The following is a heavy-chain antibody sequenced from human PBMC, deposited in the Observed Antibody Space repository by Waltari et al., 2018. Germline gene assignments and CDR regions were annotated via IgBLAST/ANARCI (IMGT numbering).Heavy chain of an antibody. Sequence: QVQLMESGGGLVKPGGSLRLSCEVSGFSFSDFYMSWIRQAPGKGLEWVSYISSVGSTKYYADSVKGRFTISRDNAKSSLYLQMNSLRAEDTAVYYCARGRDRGPGSDAWGQGTLVTVSS. D-gene: IGHD2-15*01. J-gene: IGHJ5*02. CDR3: ARGRDRGPGSDA. CDR2: ISSVGSTK. V-gene: IGHV3-11*04. CDR1: GFSFSDFY.